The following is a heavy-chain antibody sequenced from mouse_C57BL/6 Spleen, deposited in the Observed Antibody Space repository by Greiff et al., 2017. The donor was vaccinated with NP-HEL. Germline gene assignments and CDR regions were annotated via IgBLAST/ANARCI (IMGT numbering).Heavy chain of an antibody. CDR3: ASPSTVVAGPYAMDY. Sequence: QVQLKQSGTELVKPGASVKLSCKASGYTFTSYWMHWVKQRPGQGLEWIGNINPSNGGTNYNEKFKSKATLTVDKSSSTAYMQLSSLTSEDSAVYYCASPSTVVAGPYAMDYWGQGTSVTVSS. D-gene: IGHD1-1*01. CDR1: GYTFTSYW. J-gene: IGHJ4*01. V-gene: IGHV1-53*01. CDR2: INPSNGGT.